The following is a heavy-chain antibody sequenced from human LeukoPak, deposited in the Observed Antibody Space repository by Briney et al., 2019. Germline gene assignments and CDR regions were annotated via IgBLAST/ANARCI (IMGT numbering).Heavy chain of an antibody. V-gene: IGHV1-2*02. CDR2: INPNSGGT. Sequence: ASVKVPCKASGYTFAGYYIHWVRQAPGQGFEWMGWINPNSGGTDYAQKFQGRVTMTRDTSINTAYMDLNNLRSDDTAVYYCARVLYLVGGTYFGYWGQGTLVTVSS. J-gene: IGHJ4*02. D-gene: IGHD4-23*01. CDR1: GYTFAGYY. CDR3: ARVLYLVGGTYFGY.